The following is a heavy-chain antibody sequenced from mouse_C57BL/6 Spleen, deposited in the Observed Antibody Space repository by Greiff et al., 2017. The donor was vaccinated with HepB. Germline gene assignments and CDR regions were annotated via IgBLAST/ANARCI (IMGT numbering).Heavy chain of an antibody. D-gene: IGHD1-1*01. V-gene: IGHV14-2*01. CDR1: GFHINDYY. Sequence: VQLQQSGAELVKPGASVKLSCTASGFHINDYYLHWVKQRTEPGLEWIGRIDPEDGETKYAPKCQGKATITADTSSNTAYLQLSSLTSEDTAVYYCARGEVVAPRFAYWGQGTLVTVSA. J-gene: IGHJ3*01. CDR2: IDPEDGET. CDR3: ARGEVVAPRFAY.